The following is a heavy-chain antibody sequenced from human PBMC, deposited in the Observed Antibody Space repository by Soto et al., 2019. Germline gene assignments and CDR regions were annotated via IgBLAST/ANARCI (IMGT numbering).Heavy chain of an antibody. CDR1: AFTFRDHY. CDR2: TRNKANSYTT. D-gene: IGHD3-22*01. Sequence: LRLSCADSAFTFRDHYMDWVRQAPGTGLEWVGRTRNKANSYTTEYAASVKGRFTISRDDSKNSLYLQMNSLKTEDTAVYYCARSDEGYYYDSSGYPKYCQHWGQGTLVTVSS. J-gene: IGHJ1*01. CDR3: ARSDEGYYYDSSGYPKYCQH. V-gene: IGHV3-72*01.